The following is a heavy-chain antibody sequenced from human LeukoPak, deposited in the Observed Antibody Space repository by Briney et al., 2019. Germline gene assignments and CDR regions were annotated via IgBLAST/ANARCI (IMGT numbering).Heavy chain of an antibody. CDR2: IWYDGSNK. J-gene: IGHJ5*02. V-gene: IGHV3-33*06. CDR1: GFTFSSYG. D-gene: IGHD5-24*01. Sequence: PGGSLRLSCAASGFTFSSYGMHWVRQAPGKGLEWVAVIWYDGSNKYYADSVKGRFTISRDNSKNTLYLQMNSLRAEDTAVYYCAKVRAEVATIDGFDPWGQGTLVTVSS. CDR3: AKVRAEVATIDGFDP.